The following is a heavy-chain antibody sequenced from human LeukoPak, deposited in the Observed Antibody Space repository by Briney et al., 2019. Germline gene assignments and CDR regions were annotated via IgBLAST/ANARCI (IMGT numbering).Heavy chain of an antibody. CDR3: ARRGRIAVAGTKGKLWFDP. Sequence: ASVKVSCKASGYTFTSYDINWVRQATGQGLEWMGWMNPNGGNTGYAQKFQGRVTMTRNTSISTAYMELSSLRSEDTAVYYCARRGRIAVAGTKGKLWFDPWGQGTLVTVSS. CDR2: MNPNGGNT. V-gene: IGHV1-8*01. J-gene: IGHJ5*02. CDR1: GYTFTSYD. D-gene: IGHD6-19*01.